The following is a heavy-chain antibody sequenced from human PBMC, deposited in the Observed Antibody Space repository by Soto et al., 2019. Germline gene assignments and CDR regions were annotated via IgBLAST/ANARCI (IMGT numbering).Heavy chain of an antibody. CDR2: INAGNGNT. CDR3: ARGAAAGNFWPYYFDY. CDR1: GYTFTSYA. V-gene: IGHV1-3*01. J-gene: IGHJ4*02. D-gene: IGHD6-13*01. Sequence: ASVKVSCKASGYTFTSYAMHWVRQAPGQRLEWMGWINAGNGNTKYSQKFQGRVTITRDTSASTAYMELSSLRSEDTAVYYCARGAAAGNFWPYYFDYWGPGALVTVSS.